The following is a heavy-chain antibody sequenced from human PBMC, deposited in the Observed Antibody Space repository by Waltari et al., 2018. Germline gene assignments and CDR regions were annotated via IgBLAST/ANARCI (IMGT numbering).Heavy chain of an antibody. D-gene: IGHD3-10*01. CDR2: IYHSGGT. V-gene: IGHV4-4*02. CDR1: GVSISSSNW. CDR3: ARHPNKSPGWFDP. Sequence: QVQLQESGPGLVTPSGTLSLTCAVSGVSISSSNWWSWVRQPPGKGLEGIGRIYHSGGTYYNPSLSGLGTISVDTSKNQFSLKLTSVTAADTAVYYCARHPNKSPGWFDPWGQGTLVTVSS. J-gene: IGHJ5*02.